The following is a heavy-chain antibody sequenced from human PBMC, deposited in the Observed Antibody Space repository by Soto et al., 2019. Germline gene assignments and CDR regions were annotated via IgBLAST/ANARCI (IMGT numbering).Heavy chain of an antibody. V-gene: IGHV4-4*02. CDR1: SGSISSSNW. CDR3: ARVRGGCLEWLSPSNYYYYMDV. J-gene: IGHJ6*03. D-gene: IGHD3-3*01. Sequence: QVQLQESGPGLVKPSGTLSLTCAVSSGSISSSNWWSWVRQPPGKGLEWIGEIYHSGSTNYNPSLKSRVTISVDKSKNQFSLKLSSVTAADTAVYYCARVRGGCLEWLSPSNYYYYMDVWGKGTTVTVSS. CDR2: IYHSGST.